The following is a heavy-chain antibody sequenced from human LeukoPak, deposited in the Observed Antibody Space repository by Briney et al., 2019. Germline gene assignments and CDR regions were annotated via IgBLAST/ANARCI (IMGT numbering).Heavy chain of an antibody. J-gene: IGHJ6*02. CDR2: IYYSGST. CDR3: ARDPIAAAGQRVSHYYYGMDV. Sequence: PSETLSLTRTVSGGSISSYYWSWIRQPPGKGLEWIGYIYYSGSTNYNPSLKSRVTISVDTSKNQFSLKLSSVTAADTAVYYCARDPIAAAGQRVSHYYYGMDVWGQGTTVTVSS. CDR1: GGSISSYY. D-gene: IGHD6-13*01. V-gene: IGHV4-59*01.